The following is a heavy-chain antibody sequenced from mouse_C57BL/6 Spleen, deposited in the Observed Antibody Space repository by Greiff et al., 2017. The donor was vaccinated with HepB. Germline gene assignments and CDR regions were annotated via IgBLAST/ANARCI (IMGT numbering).Heavy chain of an antibody. D-gene: IGHD2-3*01. CDR2: INYDGSST. Sequence: EVQVVESEGGLVQPGSSMKLSCTASGFTFSDYYMAWVRQVPEKGLEWVANINYDGSSTYYLDSLKSRFIISRDNAKNILYLQMSSLKSEDTATYYCARDDDGYYGGFAYWGQGTLVTVSA. CDR1: GFTFSDYY. CDR3: ARDDDGYYGGFAY. V-gene: IGHV5-16*01. J-gene: IGHJ3*01.